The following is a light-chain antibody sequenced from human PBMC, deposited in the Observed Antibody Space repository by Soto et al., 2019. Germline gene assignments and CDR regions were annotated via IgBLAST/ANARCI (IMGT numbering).Light chain of an antibody. CDR3: QQYYSLPPT. J-gene: IGKJ1*01. CDR2: WAS. Sequence: DIVMTQSPDSLAVSLGERATINCKSSQSVLYRSNTKKYLAWYQQKPGQPPNLLIYWASTRESGVPDRFSGSGSGTDFTLTISSLQAEDVAVYYCQQYYSLPPTFGQGTKVEIK. V-gene: IGKV4-1*01. CDR1: QSVLYRSNTKKY.